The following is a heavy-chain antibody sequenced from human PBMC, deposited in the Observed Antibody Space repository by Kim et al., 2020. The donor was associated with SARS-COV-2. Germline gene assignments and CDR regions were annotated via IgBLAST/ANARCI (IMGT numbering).Heavy chain of an antibody. D-gene: IGHD6-6*01. J-gene: IGHJ4*02. Sequence: YSNPSLKSRVTISVDTSKNQFSRKLSSVTAADTAVYYCARRRQLVNLFDYWGQGTLVTVSS. CDR3: ARRRQLVNLFDY. V-gene: IGHV4-39*01.